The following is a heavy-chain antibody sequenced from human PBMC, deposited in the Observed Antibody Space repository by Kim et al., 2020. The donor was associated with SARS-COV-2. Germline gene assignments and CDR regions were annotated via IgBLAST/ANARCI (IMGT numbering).Heavy chain of an antibody. CDR1: GGTFSSYA. V-gene: IGHV1-69*13. CDR2: IIPIFGTA. J-gene: IGHJ6*02. Sequence: SVKVSCKASGGTFSSYAISWVRQAPGQGLEWMGGIIPIFGTANYAQKFQGRVTITADESTSTAYMELSSLRSEDTAVYYCARDPHFMVRGAPSGYYYYYGMDVWGQGTTVTVSS. D-gene: IGHD3-10*01. CDR3: ARDPHFMVRGAPSGYYYYYGMDV.